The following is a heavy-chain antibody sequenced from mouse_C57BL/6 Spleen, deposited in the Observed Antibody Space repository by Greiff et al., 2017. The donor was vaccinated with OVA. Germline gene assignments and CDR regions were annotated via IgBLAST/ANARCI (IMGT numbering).Heavy chain of an antibody. CDR2: ISNTDNGFTT. J-gene: IGHJ4*01. CDR3: ARGGGAMDY. Sequence: DVMLVESGGGLVQPGGSLSLSCAASGFTFTDYYMSWVSQPPGKALEWLGFISNTDNGFTTEYSASVKGRFTISRDKSQSILYLQMNALRAEDRATYYCARGGGAMDYWGQGTSVTVSS. CDR1: GFTFTDYY. V-gene: IGHV7-3*01.